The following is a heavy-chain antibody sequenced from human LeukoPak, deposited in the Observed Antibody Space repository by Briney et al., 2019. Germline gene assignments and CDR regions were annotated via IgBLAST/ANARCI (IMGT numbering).Heavy chain of an antibody. J-gene: IGHJ4*02. CDR3: TTDPYYYDRTY. CDR1: GFTFSNAW. CDR2: IKSKTDGGTT. D-gene: IGHD3-22*01. Sequence: TGGSLRLSCAASGFTFSNAWMSWVRQAPGKGLEWVGRIKSKTDGGTTDYTAPVKGRFTISRDDSKNTLYLQMNSLKTEDTAVYYCTTDPYYYDRTYWGQGTLVTVSS. V-gene: IGHV3-15*01.